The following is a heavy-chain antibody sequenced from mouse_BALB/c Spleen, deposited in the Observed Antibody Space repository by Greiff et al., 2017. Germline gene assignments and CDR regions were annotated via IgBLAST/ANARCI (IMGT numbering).Heavy chain of an antibody. V-gene: IGHV5-6-3*01. CDR1: GFTFSSYG. J-gene: IGHJ4*01. CDR3: ARGDGDYDGVDY. CDR2: INSNGGST. Sequence: EVMLVESGGGLVQPGGSLKLSCAASGFTFSSYGMSWVRQTPDKRLELVATINSNGGSTYYPDSVKGRFTISRDNAKNTLYLQMSSLKSEDTAMYYCARGDGDYDGVDYWGQGTSVTVSS. D-gene: IGHD2-4*01.